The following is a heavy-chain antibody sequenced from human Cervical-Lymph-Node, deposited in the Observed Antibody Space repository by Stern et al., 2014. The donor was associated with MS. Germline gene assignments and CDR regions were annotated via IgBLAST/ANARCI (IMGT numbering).Heavy chain of an antibody. CDR1: GFAVSSNY. CDR3: ARGVVVINWYFDL. D-gene: IGHD3-22*01. CDR2: IYSGGTT. J-gene: IGHJ2*01. V-gene: IGHV3-53*01. Sequence: EVHLVESGGGLIQPGGSLRLSCAASGFAVSSNYMSWVRQAPGKGLEWVSVIYSGGTTYYADSVKGRFTISRDNSKNTLYLQMNSLRAEDTAVYYCARGVVVINWYFDLWGRGTLVTVSS.